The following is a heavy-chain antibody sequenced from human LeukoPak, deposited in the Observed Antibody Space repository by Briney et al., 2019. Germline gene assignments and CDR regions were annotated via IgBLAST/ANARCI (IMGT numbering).Heavy chain of an antibody. D-gene: IGHD3-22*01. Sequence: PGGSLRLSCAASGFTFSDYYVSWIRQAPGKGLEWVSYISSSGSTIYYADSVKGRFTISRDNAKNSLYLQMNSLRAEDTAVYYCARDGGYYYDSSGYNWFDPWGQGTLVTVSS. CDR1: GFTFSDYY. CDR3: ARDGGYYYDSSGYNWFDP. J-gene: IGHJ5*02. V-gene: IGHV3-11*01. CDR2: ISSSGSTI.